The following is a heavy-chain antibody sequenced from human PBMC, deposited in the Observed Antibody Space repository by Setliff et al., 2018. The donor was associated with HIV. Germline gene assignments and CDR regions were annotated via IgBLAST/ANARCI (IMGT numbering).Heavy chain of an antibody. Sequence: ASVKVSCKASGYTFTTYDITWVRQAPGQGLEWLGWISPYNGHTNFAQKFQGRVTMTTDTATSTAYMEVRSLRSDDTAVYYCARDYSGTYYGDIDWWGQGTLVTVS. CDR3: ARDYSGTYYGDIDW. CDR2: ISPYNGHT. J-gene: IGHJ4*02. V-gene: IGHV1-18*01. D-gene: IGHD1-26*01. CDR1: GYTFTTYD.